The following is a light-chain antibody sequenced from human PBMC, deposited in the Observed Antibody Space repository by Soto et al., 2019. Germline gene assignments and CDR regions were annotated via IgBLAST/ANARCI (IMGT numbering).Light chain of an antibody. CDR3: QQYGSPLT. CDR1: QSVSSS. CDR2: GAS. V-gene: IGKV3-20*01. Sequence: EIVMTQSPGTLSVSPGERATLSCRASQSVSSSLAWYQQKPGQAPRLLISGASSRATGIPDRFSGSGSGTDFTLTISRLEPEDFAVYYCQQYGSPLTFGGGTKVDIK. J-gene: IGKJ4*01.